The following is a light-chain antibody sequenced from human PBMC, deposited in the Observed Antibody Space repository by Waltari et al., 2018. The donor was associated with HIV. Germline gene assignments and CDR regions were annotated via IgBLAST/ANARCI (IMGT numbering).Light chain of an antibody. CDR3: QSADSNASLWV. CDR2: KDT. Sequence: SYELTQPPSVSVSPGQTARITCSGAAFPKQNAYWYQQRPGQAPVLVIYKDTERPSGIPERFSGSSSGTTATLTIIGVQAQDEADYHCQSADSNASLWVFGGGTKLTVL. V-gene: IGLV3-25*03. CDR1: AFPKQN. J-gene: IGLJ3*02.